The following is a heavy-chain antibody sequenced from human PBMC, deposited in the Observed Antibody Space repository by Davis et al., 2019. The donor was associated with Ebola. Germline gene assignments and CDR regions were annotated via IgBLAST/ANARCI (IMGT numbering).Heavy chain of an antibody. V-gene: IGHV3-21*01. CDR3: ARDKSDYDFWSGTYYYYYYMDV. J-gene: IGHJ6*03. D-gene: IGHD3-3*01. Sequence: PGGSLRLSCAASGFAFNNYNMNWVRQAPGRGLEWVSSIGSSSTSIYYADSMKGRFTISRDNARNSLYLQMNSLRAEDTALYYCARDKSDYDFWSGTYYYYYYMDVWGKGTTVTVSS. CDR1: GFAFNNYN. CDR2: IGSSSTSI.